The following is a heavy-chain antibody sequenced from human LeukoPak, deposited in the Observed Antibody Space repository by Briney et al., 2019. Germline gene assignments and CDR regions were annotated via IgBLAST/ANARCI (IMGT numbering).Heavy chain of an antibody. CDR1: GYSISSGYY. CDR2: IYHSGSA. J-gene: IGHJ4*02. Sequence: SETLSLTCGVSGYSISSGYYWGWIRQPPGKGLEWIGSIYHSGSAYYNPSLKSRVTISVDTSKNQFSLKLSSVTAADTAVYYCAREGGATQPFDYWGQGTLVTVSS. D-gene: IGHD1-26*01. V-gene: IGHV4-38-2*02. CDR3: AREGGATQPFDY.